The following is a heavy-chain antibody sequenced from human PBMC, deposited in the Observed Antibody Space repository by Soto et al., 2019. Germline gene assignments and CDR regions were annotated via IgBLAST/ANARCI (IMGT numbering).Heavy chain of an antibody. V-gene: IGHV1-18*01. CDR1: GYTFTSYG. D-gene: IGHD4-17*01. J-gene: IGHJ3*02. Sequence: GASVKPSCKDCGYTFTSYGISWVRQAPGRGLEWMGWISAYNGNTNYAQKLQGRVTMTTDTSTSTAYMELRSLRSDDTAVYYCARNRRHTVEAFDIWGQGTIVTVSS. CDR2: ISAYNGNT. CDR3: ARNRRHTVEAFDI.